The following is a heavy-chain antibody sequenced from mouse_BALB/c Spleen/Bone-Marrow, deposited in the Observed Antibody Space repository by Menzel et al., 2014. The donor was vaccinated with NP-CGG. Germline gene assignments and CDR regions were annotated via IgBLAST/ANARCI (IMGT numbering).Heavy chain of an antibody. D-gene: IGHD1-2*01. CDR1: GFSLTNYC. CDR2: IWAGGST. Sequence: VQLQESGPGLVAPSQSLSITRTVSGFSLTNYCVHWVRQPPGKGLEWLGAIWAGGSTNYKSALMSRLSISKDNSKSQVFLKMNSLQTDDTAMYYCARDGATATLAYWGQGTLVTVSA. CDR3: ARDGATATLAY. V-gene: IGHV2-9*02. J-gene: IGHJ3*01.